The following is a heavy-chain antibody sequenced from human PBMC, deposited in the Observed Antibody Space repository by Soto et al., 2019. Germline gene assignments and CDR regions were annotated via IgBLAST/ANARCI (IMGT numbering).Heavy chain of an antibody. D-gene: IGHD3-16*01. J-gene: IGHJ4*02. Sequence: SETLSLTCTVSGGSIRSGSHYWSWIRQHPGKGLEWIGYIYYSGSTYYNPSLKSRITISISTSKNQFSLKLTSVTAADTAVYYCAREGGDGIDYWGQGTMVTVYS. CDR1: GGSIRSGSHY. CDR3: AREGGDGIDY. V-gene: IGHV4-31*03. CDR2: IYYSGST.